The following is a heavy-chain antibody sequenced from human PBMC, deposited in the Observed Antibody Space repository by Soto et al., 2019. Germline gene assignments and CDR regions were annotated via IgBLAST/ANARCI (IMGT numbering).Heavy chain of an antibody. CDR3: ARMTAISLWFFDY. CDR1: VFTFSKFA. Sequence: GGSLRLSCVASVFTFSKFAKSWFRQAPGQVPEWIAYSSISGDITHYAASVKGRFTVSRDNDKNSLYLQMNSLRAEDTAIYYCARMTAISLWFFDYWGQGTPVTVSS. CDR2: SSISGDIT. D-gene: IGHD2-21*02. V-gene: IGHV3-48*01. J-gene: IGHJ4*02.